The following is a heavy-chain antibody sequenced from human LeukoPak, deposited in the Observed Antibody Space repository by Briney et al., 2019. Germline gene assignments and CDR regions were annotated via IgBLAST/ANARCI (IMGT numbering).Heavy chain of an antibody. D-gene: IGHD6-13*01. CDR2: IYYRGNT. J-gene: IGHJ5*02. CDR1: GGSISSSSYY. CDR3: ARRPQQLVSWFDP. V-gene: IGHV4-39*07. Sequence: SETLSLTCTVSGGSISSSSYYWGWIRQPPGKGLEWIGSIYYRGNTYYNPSLKSRVTISVDTSKNQFSLKLSSVTAADTAVYYCARRPQQLVSWFDPWGQGTLVTVSS.